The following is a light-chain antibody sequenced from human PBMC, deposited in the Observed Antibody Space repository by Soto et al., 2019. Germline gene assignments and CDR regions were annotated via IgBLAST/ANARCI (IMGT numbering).Light chain of an antibody. Sequence: DIQMTQAPSTLSAFIGDRVTITCRASQSIGEWLAWYQQKPGKAPKLLIYDASSLQSGVPLRFSGSGFGTEFTLTIDSLQPDDFATYYCQQFNSYPWTFGQGTKVEIE. CDR1: QSIGEW. V-gene: IGKV1-5*01. CDR2: DAS. J-gene: IGKJ1*01. CDR3: QQFNSYPWT.